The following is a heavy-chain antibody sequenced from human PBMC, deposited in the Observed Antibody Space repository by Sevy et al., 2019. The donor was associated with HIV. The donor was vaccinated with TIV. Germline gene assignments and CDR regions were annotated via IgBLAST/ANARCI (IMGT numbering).Heavy chain of an antibody. J-gene: IGHJ6*02. CDR3: ARDRPYCSGGSCYPHYYGMDA. CDR1: GGSISSYY. Sequence: SETLSLTCTVSGGSISSYYWSWIRQPPGKGLEWIGYIYYSGSTNYNPSLKSRVTISVDTSKNTFSLKLSSVTASDTAVYYCARDRPYCSGGSCYPHYYGMDAGGQGTTVTVSS. CDR2: IYYSGST. D-gene: IGHD2-15*01. V-gene: IGHV4-59*13.